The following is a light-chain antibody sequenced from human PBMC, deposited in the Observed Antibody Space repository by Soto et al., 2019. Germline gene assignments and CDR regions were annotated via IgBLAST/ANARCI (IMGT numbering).Light chain of an antibody. V-gene: IGLV2-8*01. CDR3: SSYAGSNNFV. Sequence: QFVLTPPPSAAGTPGQSVTISCTGTSSDVGGYNYVSWYQQHPGKAPKLMIYEVSKRPSGVPNRFSGSKSGNTASLTVSGLQAEDEADYYCSSYAGSNNFVFGTGTKVTVL. J-gene: IGLJ1*01. CDR2: EVS. CDR1: SSDVGGYNY.